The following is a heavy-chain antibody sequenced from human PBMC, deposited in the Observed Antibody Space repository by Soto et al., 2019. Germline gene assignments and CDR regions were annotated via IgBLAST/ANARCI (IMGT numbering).Heavy chain of an antibody. CDR3: ARVWGGACDF. J-gene: IGHJ3*01. CDR1: GGSISSYY. V-gene: IGHV4-59*01. CDR2: IYYSGST. D-gene: IGHD3-10*01. Sequence: QVQLQESGPGLVKPSETLSLTCTVSGGSISSYYWSWIRQPPGKGLEWIGYIYYSGSTNYNPSLKSRVTISVDTSKNQFSLKLRSVTAADTAVYYCARVWGGACDFWGQGTMVTVSS.